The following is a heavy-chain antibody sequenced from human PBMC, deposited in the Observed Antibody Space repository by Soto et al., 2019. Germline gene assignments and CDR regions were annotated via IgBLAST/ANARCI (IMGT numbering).Heavy chain of an antibody. J-gene: IGHJ6*02. D-gene: IGHD3-10*01. Sequence: QVQLQESGPGLVKPSQTLSLTCTVSGGSISSGGYYWSWIRQHPGKGLEWIGYIYYSGSTYSNPSLKSRVTISVDTSKNQFSLKLSSVTAADTAVYYCARDYGSGSSYYGMDVWGQGTTVTVSS. CDR2: IYYSGST. CDR1: GGSISSGGYY. CDR3: ARDYGSGSSYYGMDV. V-gene: IGHV4-31*03.